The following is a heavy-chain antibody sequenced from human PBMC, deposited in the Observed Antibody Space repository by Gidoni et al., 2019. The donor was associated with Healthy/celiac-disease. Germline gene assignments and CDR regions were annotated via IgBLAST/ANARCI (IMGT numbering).Heavy chain of an antibody. D-gene: IGHD1-1*01. Sequence: QVQLVESGGGVVQPGRSLRLSCAASGLTFSSYAMHWVRQAPGKGLAWVAVISYDGSNKDYADSVKGRFTISRDNSKNTLYLQMNSLRAEDTAVYYCAGAPSWNDVPAFDYWGQGTLVTVSS. V-gene: IGHV3-30*01. CDR3: AGAPSWNDVPAFDY. J-gene: IGHJ4*02. CDR1: GLTFSSYA. CDR2: ISYDGSNK.